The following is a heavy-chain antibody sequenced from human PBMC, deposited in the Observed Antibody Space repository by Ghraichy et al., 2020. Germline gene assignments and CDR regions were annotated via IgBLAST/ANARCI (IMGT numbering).Heavy chain of an antibody. Sequence: GGSLRLSCAASGFTFSSYGMHWVRQAPGKGLEWVAVISYDGSKKYYGDSVKGRFTISRDNSKNTLYLQMNSLRAEDTAVYYCAKGRWDCSSTRCTGRNYGMDVWGQGTTVTVSS. V-gene: IGHV3-30*18. CDR1: GFTFSSYG. D-gene: IGHD2-2*01. CDR2: ISYDGSKK. CDR3: AKGRWDCSSTRCTGRNYGMDV. J-gene: IGHJ6*02.